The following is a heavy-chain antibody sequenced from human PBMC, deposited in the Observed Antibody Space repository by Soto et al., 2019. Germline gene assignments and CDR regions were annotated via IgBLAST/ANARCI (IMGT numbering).Heavy chain of an antibody. Sequence: SETLSLTCTVSGGSISSSSYYWGWIRQPPGKGLEWIGSIYYSGSTYYNPSLKSRVTISVDTSKNQFSLKLSSVTAADTAVYYCASRWAYCGGDCYDWVYWGQGTMVTVSS. CDR3: ASRWAYCGGDCYDWVY. V-gene: IGHV4-39*01. CDR1: GGSISSSSYY. J-gene: IGHJ4*02. D-gene: IGHD2-21*02. CDR2: IYYSGST.